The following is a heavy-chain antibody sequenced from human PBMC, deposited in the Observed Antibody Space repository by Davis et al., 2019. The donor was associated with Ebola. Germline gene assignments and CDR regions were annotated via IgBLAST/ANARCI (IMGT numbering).Heavy chain of an antibody. D-gene: IGHD3-16*01. CDR3: ARGGDYFDY. J-gene: IGHJ4*02. CDR1: GFTFSSYG. Sequence: GESLKISCTTSGFTFSSYGMHWVRQAPGKGLEWVSVIYSGGSTYYADSVKGRFTISRHNSKNTLYLQMNSLRADDTAVYYCARGGDYFDYWGQGTLVSVSS. V-gene: IGHV3-NL1*01. CDR2: IYSGGST.